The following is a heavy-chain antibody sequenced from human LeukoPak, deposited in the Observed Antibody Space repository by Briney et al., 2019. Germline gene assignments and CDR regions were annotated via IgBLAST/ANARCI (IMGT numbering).Heavy chain of an antibody. Sequence: PGGSLRLSCAASGFTFSSYWMHWVRQAPGKGLVWVSRINGDGSSTTYADSVKGQFTISRDNAKNTLYLQMNSLRAEDTAVYYCAKDTGSPADAITMEDNAFDIWGQGTMVTVSS. V-gene: IGHV3-74*03. CDR2: INGDGSST. CDR3: AKDTGSPADAITMEDNAFDI. J-gene: IGHJ3*02. CDR1: GFTFSSYW. D-gene: IGHD3-3*01.